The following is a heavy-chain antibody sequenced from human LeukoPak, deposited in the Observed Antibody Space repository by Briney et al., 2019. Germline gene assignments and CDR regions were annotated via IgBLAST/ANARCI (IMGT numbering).Heavy chain of an antibody. CDR1: GYTFTSYG. J-gene: IGHJ4*02. CDR3: AREGYYYDSSGYYFCFDY. Sequence: GASVKVSCKASGYTFTSYGISWVRQAPGQGLEWMGWISAYNGNTNYAQKLQGRVTMTTDTSTSTAYMELRSLRSDDTAVYYCAREGYYYDSSGYYFCFDYWGQGTLVTVSS. D-gene: IGHD3-22*01. CDR2: ISAYNGNT. V-gene: IGHV1-18*01.